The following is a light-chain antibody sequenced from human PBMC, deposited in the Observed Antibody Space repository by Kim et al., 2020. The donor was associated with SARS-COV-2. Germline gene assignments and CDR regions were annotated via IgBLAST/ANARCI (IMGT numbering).Light chain of an antibody. J-gene: IGKJ4*01. CDR2: GAS. CDR3: QQYNDWPLT. Sequence: LSPRDSATLSCRASQSVSTDLAWYQHKPGQSPRRLIYGASSRATGIPATFSGSGSGTEFTLTISSLQSEDFAIYYCQQYNDWPLTFGGGTKVEIK. CDR1: QSVSTD. V-gene: IGKV3-15*01.